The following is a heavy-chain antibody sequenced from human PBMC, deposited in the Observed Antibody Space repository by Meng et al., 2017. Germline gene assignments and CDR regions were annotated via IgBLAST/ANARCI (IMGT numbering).Heavy chain of an antibody. D-gene: IGHD6-13*01. J-gene: IGHJ2*01. CDR3: ARDPPLEAADSPNWYFDL. Sequence: ASVKVSCKASGYTFTSYYMHWVRQAPGQGLEWMGIINPSGGSTSYAQKFQGRVTMTRDTSTSTVYMELSSLRSEDTAVYYCARDPPLEAADSPNWYFDLWGRGTLVPVSS. CDR1: GYTFTSYY. CDR2: INPSGGST. V-gene: IGHV1-46*01.